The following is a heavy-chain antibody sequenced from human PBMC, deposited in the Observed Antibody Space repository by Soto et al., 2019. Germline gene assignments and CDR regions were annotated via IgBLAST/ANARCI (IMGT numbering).Heavy chain of an antibody. J-gene: IGHJ3*01. V-gene: IGHV1-18*04. CDR2: ISAYNGNT. CDR3: ARDLSTLWWGQPFP. D-gene: IGHD2-8*02. CDR1: GYTFTSYG. Sequence: QVQLVQSGAEVKKPGASVKVSCKASGYTFTSYGISWVRQAPGQGLEWMGWISAYNGNTNYAQKLQGRVTMTTDTSTSTAYMELRGLRADDTAVYYCARDLSTLWWGQPFPWGQGTMVTVSS.